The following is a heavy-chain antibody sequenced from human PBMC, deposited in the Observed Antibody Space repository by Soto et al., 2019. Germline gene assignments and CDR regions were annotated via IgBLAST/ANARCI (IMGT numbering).Heavy chain of an antibody. V-gene: IGHV3-7*05. CDR3: ARTSIAAAGRNWFDP. J-gene: IGHJ5*02. CDR2: IKQDGSEK. CDR1: GFTFSSYW. Sequence: GGSLRLSCAASGFTFSSYWMSWVRQAPGEGLEWVANIKQDGSEKYYVDSVKGRFTISRDNAKNSLYLQMNSLRAEDTAVYYCARTSIAAAGRNWFDPWGQGTLVTVSS. D-gene: IGHD6-13*01.